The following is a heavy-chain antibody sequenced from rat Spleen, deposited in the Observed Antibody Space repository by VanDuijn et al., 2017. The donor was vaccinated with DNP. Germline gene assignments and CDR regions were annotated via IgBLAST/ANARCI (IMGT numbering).Heavy chain of an antibody. J-gene: IGHJ4*01. V-gene: IGHV5-7*01. CDR3: ARHSSGYGYAMDA. CDR2: ISYDGSST. CDR1: EFTFSNSD. D-gene: IGHD4-3*01. Sequence: EVQLVGSGGGLVQPGRSLKLSCAASEFTFSNSDVAWVRQAPKKGLEWVATISYDGSSTYYRDSVKGRFTIARDNAKSTLYLQMDSLRAEDTATYYCARHSSGYGYAMDAWGQGTSVTVSS.